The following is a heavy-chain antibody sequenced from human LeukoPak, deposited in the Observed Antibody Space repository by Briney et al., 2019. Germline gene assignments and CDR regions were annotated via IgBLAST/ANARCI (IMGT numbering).Heavy chain of an antibody. V-gene: IGHV4-34*01. CDR1: GGSFSGYY. J-gene: IGHJ4*02. Sequence: PSETLSLTCAVYGGSFSGYYWSWIRQPPGKGLEWIGEINHSGSTNYNPSLKSRVTISVDTSKNQFSLKLSSVTAADTTVYYCASVMRTFRGDYRDYWGQGTLVTVSS. CDR3: ASVMRTFRGDYRDY. CDR2: INHSGST. D-gene: IGHD2/OR15-2a*01.